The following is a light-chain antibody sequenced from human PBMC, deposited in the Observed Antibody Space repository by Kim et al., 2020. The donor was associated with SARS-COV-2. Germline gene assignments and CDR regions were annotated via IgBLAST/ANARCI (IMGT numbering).Light chain of an antibody. J-gene: IGKJ5*01. V-gene: IGKV3-20*01. CDR3: QQYDTSPTT. CDR2: AAS. CDR1: QTISDNY. Sequence: EIVMTQSPDTLSLSPGERATLSCRAGQTISDNYLAWYQQKPGQSPSLLIYAASSRSTGIPDRFSGSGSGTDFTLTISRLESEDLGSYYCQQYDTSPTTFGQGTRLEIK.